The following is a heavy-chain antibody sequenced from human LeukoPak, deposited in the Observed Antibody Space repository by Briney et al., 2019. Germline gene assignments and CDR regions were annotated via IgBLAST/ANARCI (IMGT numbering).Heavy chain of an antibody. CDR2: IYYSGST. D-gene: IGHD6-19*01. CDR3: ARQQIAVAGPRYFDY. Sequence: SETLSLTCTVSGGSISSSSYYWSWIRQPPGKGLEWIGSIYYSGSTYYNPSLKSRVTISVDTSKNQFSLKLSSVTAADTAVYYCARQQIAVAGPRYFDYWGQGTLVTVSS. J-gene: IGHJ4*02. CDR1: GGSISSSSYY. V-gene: IGHV4-39*01.